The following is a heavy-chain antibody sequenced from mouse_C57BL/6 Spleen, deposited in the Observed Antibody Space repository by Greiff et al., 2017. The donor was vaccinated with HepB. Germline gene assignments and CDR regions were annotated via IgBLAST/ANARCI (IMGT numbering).Heavy chain of an antibody. V-gene: IGHV5-9-1*02. CDR1: GFTFSSYA. Sequence: EVQGVESGEGLVKPGGSLKLSCAASGFTFSSYAMSWVRQTPEKRLEWVAYISSGGDYIYYADTVKGRFTISRDNARNTLYLQMSSLKSEDTAMYYCTRDRVYGSSSWFAYWGQRTLVTVSA. J-gene: IGHJ3*01. CDR3: TRDRVYGSSSWFAY. CDR2: ISSGGDYI. D-gene: IGHD1-1*01.